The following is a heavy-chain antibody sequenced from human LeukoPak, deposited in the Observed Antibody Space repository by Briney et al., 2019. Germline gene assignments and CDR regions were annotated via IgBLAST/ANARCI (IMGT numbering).Heavy chain of an antibody. CDR1: GYTFGSYY. CDR2: ISPSDDTT. J-gene: IGHJ4*02. CDR3: ARETPQTYYFDY. Sequence: ASVKVSCMASGYTFGSYYIHWVRQAPGQGLEWMGTISPSDDTTKYAQKFQGRVTMTRDTSTSTVDMELTSLRSEDTAVYFCARETPQTYYFDYWGQGTLVTVSP. V-gene: IGHV1-46*01.